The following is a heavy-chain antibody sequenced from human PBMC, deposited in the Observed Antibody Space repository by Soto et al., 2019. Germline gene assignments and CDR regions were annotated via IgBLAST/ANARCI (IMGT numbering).Heavy chain of an antibody. CDR1: GFTFRNYG. CDR2: IGIGSSTK. V-gene: IGHV3-48*01. CDR3: ARDQLYYNDISGRPLNAFDV. Sequence: TGGSLRLSCAASGFTFRNYGMNWVRQAPGKGLEWVSYIGIGSSTKYYAVSVKGRFTISRDNAKNSLFLQMNSLRAEDTAVYYCARDQLYYNDISGRPLNAFDVWGQGTMVTVSS. J-gene: IGHJ3*01. D-gene: IGHD3-22*01.